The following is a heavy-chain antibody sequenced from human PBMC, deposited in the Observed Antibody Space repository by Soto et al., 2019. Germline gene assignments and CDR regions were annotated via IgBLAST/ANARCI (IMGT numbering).Heavy chain of an antibody. CDR1: GGSISGYY. V-gene: IGHV4-59*08. Sequence: QVQLQESGPGLVKPSETLSLTCTVSGGSISGYYWSWIRQPPGKGLEWIGYIYYSGSINYNPSLQSRITISVDTSKNQLSLKLTSVSAADTAVYYCARQPPDTAAFDIWGQGTMVTVSS. J-gene: IGHJ3*02. CDR3: ARQPPDTAAFDI. CDR2: IYYSGSI. D-gene: IGHD5-18*01.